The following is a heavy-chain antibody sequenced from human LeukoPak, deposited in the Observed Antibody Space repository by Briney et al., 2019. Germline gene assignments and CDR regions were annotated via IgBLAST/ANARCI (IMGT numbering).Heavy chain of an antibody. Sequence: GGSLRLSRAASGFTFSSYSMNWARQAPRKRLEVVSSISSGGTYVYYADSLKGRFTISRDNAQNSLYLPMNSLRAEDTVVYYCARWTGYDYWGQGALVTVSS. J-gene: IGHJ4*02. CDR2: ISSGGTYV. CDR3: ARWTGYDY. D-gene: IGHD3/OR15-3a*01. V-gene: IGHV3-21*01. CDR1: GFTFSSYS.